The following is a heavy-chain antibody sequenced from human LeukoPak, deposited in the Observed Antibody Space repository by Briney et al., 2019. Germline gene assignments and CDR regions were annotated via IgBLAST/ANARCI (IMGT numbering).Heavy chain of an antibody. CDR2: IYYSGST. D-gene: IGHD4-23*01. CDR1: GGSISSSSYY. V-gene: IGHV4-39*07. CDR3: ASTTHDYGGKGNDAFDI. Sequence: SETLSLTCTVSGGSISSSSYYWGWIRQPPGKGLEWIGSIYYSGSTYYNPSLKSRVTISVDTSRNQFSLKLSSVTAADTAVYYCASTTHDYGGKGNDAFDIWSQGTMVTVSS. J-gene: IGHJ3*02.